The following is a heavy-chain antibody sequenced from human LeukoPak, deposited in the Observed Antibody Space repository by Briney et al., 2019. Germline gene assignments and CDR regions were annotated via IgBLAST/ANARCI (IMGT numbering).Heavy chain of an antibody. CDR3: ARVSIAARLFDY. Sequence: PSETLSLTCTVSGGSISSSSYYWGWIRQPPGKGLEWIGSIYYSGSTYYNPSLKSRVTISVGTSKNQFSLKLSSVTAADTAVYYCARVSIAARLFDYWGQGTLVTVSS. CDR1: GGSISSSSYY. V-gene: IGHV4-39*07. CDR2: IYYSGST. J-gene: IGHJ4*02. D-gene: IGHD6-6*01.